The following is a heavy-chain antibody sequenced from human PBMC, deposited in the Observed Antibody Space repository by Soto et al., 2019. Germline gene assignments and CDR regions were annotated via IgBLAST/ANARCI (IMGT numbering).Heavy chain of an antibody. D-gene: IGHD1-1*01. CDR3: ARPDGATYNFRY. CDR2: ISTTGGST. CDR1: GFTFNAYS. V-gene: IGHV3-23*01. Sequence: DVQLLESGGSLVQPGGSLRLSCAASGFTFNAYSLRWVRQAPGKGLEWVSAISTTGGSTYYTDSVKGRFAISRDNSQNTLYLQMNSLRADDTAVYYCARPDGATYNFRYWGQGTLVTVSS. J-gene: IGHJ4*02.